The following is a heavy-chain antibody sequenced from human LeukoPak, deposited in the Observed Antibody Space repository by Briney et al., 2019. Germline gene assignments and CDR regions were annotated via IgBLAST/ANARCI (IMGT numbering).Heavy chain of an antibody. Sequence: ASVKASCKASGYTFTGYYMHWVRQAPGQGLEWMGWINPNSGRTNYAQKFQGRVTMTRDTSISTAYMELSRLRSDDTAVYYCARVTVAGYFDYWGQGTLVTVSS. V-gene: IGHV1-2*02. D-gene: IGHD6-19*01. CDR2: INPNSGRT. J-gene: IGHJ4*02. CDR3: ARVTVAGYFDY. CDR1: GYTFTGYY.